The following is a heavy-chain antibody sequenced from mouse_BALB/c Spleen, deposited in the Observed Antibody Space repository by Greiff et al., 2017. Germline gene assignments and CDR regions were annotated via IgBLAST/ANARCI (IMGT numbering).Heavy chain of an antibody. CDR3: ARYGNYGAY. CDR1: GYAFSSYW. V-gene: IGHV1-80*01. D-gene: IGHD2-1*01. Sequence: VQLVESGAELVRPGSSVKISCKASGYAFSSYWMNWVKQRPGQGLEWIGQIYPGDGDTNYNGKFKGKATLTADKSSSTAYMQLSSLTSEDSAVYFCARYGNYGAYWGQGTLVTVSA. J-gene: IGHJ3*01. CDR2: IYPGDGDT.